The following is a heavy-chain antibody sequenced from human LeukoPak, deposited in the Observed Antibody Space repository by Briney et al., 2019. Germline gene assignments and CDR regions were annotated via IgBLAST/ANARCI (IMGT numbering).Heavy chain of an antibody. J-gene: IGHJ4*02. CDR1: GGSISSYY. V-gene: IGHV4-59*01. CDR3: ARGYSSGWYPNYYFDY. Sequence: SETLSLTCTVSGGSISSYYWSWIRQPPGKGLEWIGYIYYSGSTNYNPSLKSRVTISVDTSKNQFSLKLSSVTAADTAVYYCARGYSSGWYPNYYFDYWGQGTLVTVSS. D-gene: IGHD6-19*01. CDR2: IYYSGST.